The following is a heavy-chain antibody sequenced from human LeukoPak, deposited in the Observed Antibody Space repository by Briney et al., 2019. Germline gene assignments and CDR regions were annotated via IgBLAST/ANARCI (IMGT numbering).Heavy chain of an antibody. J-gene: IGHJ3*02. CDR1: GFTFSSYS. V-gene: IGHV3-21*04. D-gene: IGHD3-22*01. Sequence: PGGSLRLSCAASGFTFSSYSMNWVRQAPGKGLEWVSSISSSSSYIYYADSVKGRFTISRDNSKNTLYLQINSLRVEDTAFYYCARVSGDYYDRSGDPDVLDIWGQGTMVTVSS. CDR2: ISSSSSYI. CDR3: ARVSGDYYDRSGDPDVLDI.